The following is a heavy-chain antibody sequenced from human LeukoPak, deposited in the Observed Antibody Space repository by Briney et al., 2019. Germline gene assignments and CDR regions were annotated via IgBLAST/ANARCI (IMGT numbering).Heavy chain of an antibody. V-gene: IGHV3-11*04. J-gene: IGHJ4*02. CDR1: GFTFNDYY. CDR3: ARKRSGWPADFDY. CDR2: ISSSGSTV. D-gene: IGHD6-19*01. Sequence: GGSLRLSCAASGFTFNDYYMGWIRQAPGKGLEWISYISSSGSTVYFADSLKGRFTISRDNAKNSLYLVMNNLRAEDTAVYYCARKRSGWPADFDYWGQGTLVTVAS.